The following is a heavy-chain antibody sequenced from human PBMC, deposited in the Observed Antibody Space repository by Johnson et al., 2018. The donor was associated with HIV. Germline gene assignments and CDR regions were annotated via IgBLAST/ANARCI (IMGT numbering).Heavy chain of an antibody. CDR1: GFTFSSYG. Sequence: QVRLVESGGGVVQPGGSLRLSCAGSGFTFSSYGMHWVRQAPGKGLEWVSFIRYDGSDKHYADSVKGRFTISRDNSRNTLYLQMNSLRPEDTAVYYCASGDDDGFWGRGTLVTVSS. CDR2: IRYDGSDK. V-gene: IGHV3-30*02. J-gene: IGHJ4*03. CDR3: ASGDDDGF. D-gene: IGHD5-12*01.